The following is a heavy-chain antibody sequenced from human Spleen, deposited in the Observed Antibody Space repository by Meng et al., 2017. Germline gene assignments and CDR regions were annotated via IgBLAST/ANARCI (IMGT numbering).Heavy chain of an antibody. J-gene: IGHJ4*02. CDR2: MNPNSGNT. D-gene: IGHD5-18*01. CDR1: GYTFTSYD. Sequence: ASVKVSCNAAGYTFTSYDINWLRQATGQGLEWMGWMNPNSGNTGYAQKFQGRVTMTTDTSTSTAYMELRSLRSDDTAVYYCARGLQSYSYGPQIFDYWGQGTLVTVSS. CDR3: ARGLQSYSYGPQIFDY. V-gene: IGHV1-8*01.